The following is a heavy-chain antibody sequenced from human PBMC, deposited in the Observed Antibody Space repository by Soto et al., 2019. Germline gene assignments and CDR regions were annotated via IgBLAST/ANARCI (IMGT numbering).Heavy chain of an antibody. CDR1: GFSLSDAAMG. CDR2: IFSIDEK. V-gene: IGHV2-26*01. J-gene: IGHJ4*02. Sequence: QVTLKESGPVLVKPTETLTLACTVSGFSLSDAAMGVAWIRQPPGQALEWLAHIFSIDEKAYSTSLASRLTISKDTSKSQVVLMMTNMDPVDTATYYCARIPTLVRGLGTSYYFDYWGRGTLVTVSS. D-gene: IGHD3-10*01. CDR3: ARIPTLVRGLGTSYYFDY.